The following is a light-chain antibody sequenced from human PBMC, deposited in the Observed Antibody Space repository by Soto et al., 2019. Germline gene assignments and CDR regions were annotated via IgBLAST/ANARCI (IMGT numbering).Light chain of an antibody. CDR3: SSYTRSSTLYVV. V-gene: IGLV2-14*01. CDR1: RSDVGGYNY. CDR2: DVS. J-gene: IGLJ2*01. Sequence: QSALTQPASVSGSPGQSITISCTGTRSDVGGYNYVSWYQQHPGKAPKLMIYDVSNRPSGVSNRFSGSKSGNTASLTISGLQAEYEADYYCSSYTRSSTLYVVFAGGTKVTVL.